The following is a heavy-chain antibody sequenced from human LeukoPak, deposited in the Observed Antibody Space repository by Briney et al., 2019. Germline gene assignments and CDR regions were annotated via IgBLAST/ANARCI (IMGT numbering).Heavy chain of an antibody. J-gene: IGHJ4*02. CDR1: AFTFSSYA. CDR3: ARERWLQSGYFDY. CDR2: ISGSGGDT. V-gene: IGHV3-23*01. D-gene: IGHD5-24*01. Sequence: GGSLRLSCAASAFTFSSYAMSWVRQAPGKGLEWVSAISGSGGDTYYADSVKGRFTISRDNSKNTLYLQMNSLRAEDRAVYYCARERWLQSGYFDYWGQRTLVTVSS.